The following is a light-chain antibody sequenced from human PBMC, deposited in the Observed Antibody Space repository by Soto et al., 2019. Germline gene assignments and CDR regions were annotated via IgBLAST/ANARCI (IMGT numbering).Light chain of an antibody. Sequence: LTQPASVSWSPGQSITISCTGTSSDVCTYNYVSWYQQHPGKAPKVMIYEVTYRPSGVSNRFSGSKSGNTASLTISGLQAEDEAEYYCSSYTGSSTIYVFGTGTKVTVL. J-gene: IGLJ1*01. CDR1: SSDVCTYNY. CDR2: EVT. CDR3: SSYTGSSTIYV. V-gene: IGLV2-14*01.